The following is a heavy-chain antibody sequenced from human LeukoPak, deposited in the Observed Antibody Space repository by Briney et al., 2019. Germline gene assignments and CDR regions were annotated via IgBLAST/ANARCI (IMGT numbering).Heavy chain of an antibody. V-gene: IGHV4-30-4*01. J-gene: IGHJ3*02. CDR1: GGSISSGDYY. D-gene: IGHD3-10*01. Sequence: SETLSLTCTVSGGSISSGDYYWSWIRQPPGKGLEWIGYIYYSGSTYYNPSLKSRITISVDTSKNQFSLKLSSVTAADTAVYYCARERKYYYGSGSYYNVSPAFDIWGQGTMVTVSS. CDR2: IYYSGST. CDR3: ARERKYYYGSGSYYNVSPAFDI.